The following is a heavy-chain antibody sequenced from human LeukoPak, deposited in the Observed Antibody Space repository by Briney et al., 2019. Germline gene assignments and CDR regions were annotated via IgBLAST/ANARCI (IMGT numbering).Heavy chain of an antibody. V-gene: IGHV3-33*06. CDR3: AKGGIAAANGGRFDP. CDR2: IWNDGSTK. J-gene: IGHJ5*02. Sequence: PGGSLRLSCGASGFTFSNYYMHWGRQAPGKGLEGGAVIWNDGSTKYYAGPVKGRLTIYRENPRNTLFLQMNSLRAEDSAVYYCAKGGIAAANGGRFDPWGQGTLVTVSS. D-gene: IGHD6-13*01. CDR1: GFTFSNYY.